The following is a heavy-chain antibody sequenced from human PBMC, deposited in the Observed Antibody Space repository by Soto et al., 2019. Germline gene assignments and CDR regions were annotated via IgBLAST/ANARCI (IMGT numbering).Heavy chain of an antibody. CDR1: GYTLTSYG. D-gene: IGHD3-10*01. J-gene: IGHJ4*02. CDR2: ISAYNGNT. Sequence: ASVKVSCTASGYTLTSYGISWVRQAPGQGLEWMGWISAYNGNTNYAQKLQGRVTMTTDTSTSTAYMELRSLRSDDTAVYYCARVIITMVRGVMDYWGQGTLVTVSS. V-gene: IGHV1-18*04. CDR3: ARVIITMVRGVMDY.